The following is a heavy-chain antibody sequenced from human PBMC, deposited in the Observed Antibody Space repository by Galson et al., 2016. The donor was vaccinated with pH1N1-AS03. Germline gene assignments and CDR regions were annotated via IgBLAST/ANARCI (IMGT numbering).Heavy chain of an antibody. D-gene: IGHD3-9*01. CDR3: ASLVVDYDILTGYYHYFDN. Sequence: ETLSLTCGVSGSSIISDNYWGWIRQPPERGLEWIGSIYHGGTTYYNPSLKSRVTVSVDTSKNQFSLKLSSVTAADTAVYYCASLVVDYDILTGYYHYFDNWGQGTLVSVSS. CDR2: IYHGGTT. J-gene: IGHJ4*02. CDR1: GSSIISDNY. V-gene: IGHV4-38-2*01.